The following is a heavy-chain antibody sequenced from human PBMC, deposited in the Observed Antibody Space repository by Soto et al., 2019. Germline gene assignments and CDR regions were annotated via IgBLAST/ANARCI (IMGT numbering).Heavy chain of an antibody. V-gene: IGHV1-3*01. J-gene: IGHJ6*02. CDR2: INAGNGNT. CDR3: AREQHSSGWYDYYYYGMDV. D-gene: IGHD6-19*01. CDR1: GYTFTSYA. Sequence: ASVKVSCKASGYTFTSYAMHWVRQAPGQRLEWMGWINAGNGNTKYSQKFQGRVTITRDTSASTAYMELSSLRSEDTAVYYCAREQHSSGWYDYYYYGMDVWGQGTTVTVSS.